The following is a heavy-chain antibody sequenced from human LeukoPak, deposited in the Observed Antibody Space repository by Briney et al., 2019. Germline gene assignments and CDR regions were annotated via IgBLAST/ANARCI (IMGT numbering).Heavy chain of an antibody. D-gene: IGHD3-10*01. CDR2: ISKNGKTI. J-gene: IGHJ5*02. V-gene: IGHV3-11*01. CDR3: ATTGLLGDIP. CDR1: GFTFSDYY. Sequence: PGGSLRLSCAASGFTFSDYYMSWIRQAPGKGLEWLSYISKNGKTIYYADSVKGRFTISRDNAKKSVYLQMNSLRAEDTAVYYCATTGLLGDIPWGQGTLVTVSS.